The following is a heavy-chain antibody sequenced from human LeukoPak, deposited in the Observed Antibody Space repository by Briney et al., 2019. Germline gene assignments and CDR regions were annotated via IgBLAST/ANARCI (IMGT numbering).Heavy chain of an antibody. Sequence: GGSLRLSCAASGFTFSSYAMHWVRQAPGKGLEWVAVISYDGSNKYYADSVKGRFTISRDNSKNTLYLQMNSPRAEDTAVYYCARDRVPSDIVVVPAKHYGMDVWGQGTTVTVSS. CDR1: GFTFSSYA. CDR3: ARDRVPSDIVVVPAKHYGMDV. J-gene: IGHJ6*02. D-gene: IGHD2-2*01. CDR2: ISYDGSNK. V-gene: IGHV3-30-3*01.